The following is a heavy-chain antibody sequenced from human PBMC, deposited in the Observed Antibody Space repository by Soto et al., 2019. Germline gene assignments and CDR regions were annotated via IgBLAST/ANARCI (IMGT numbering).Heavy chain of an antibody. D-gene: IGHD3-22*01. CDR1: GFTFSSYA. CDR3: AKDWDYYVISGYYYEPRDY. V-gene: IGHV3-23*01. Sequence: GGSLRLSCAASGFTFSSYAMSWVRQAPGKGLEWVSAISGSGGSTYYADSVKGRFTISRDNSKNTLYLQMNSLRAEDTAVYYCAKDWDYYVISGYYYEPRDYWCKGTLVTVSS. J-gene: IGHJ4*02. CDR2: ISGSGGST.